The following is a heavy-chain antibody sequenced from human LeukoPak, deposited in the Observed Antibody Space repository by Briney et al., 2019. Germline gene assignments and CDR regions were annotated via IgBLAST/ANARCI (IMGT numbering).Heavy chain of an antibody. V-gene: IGHV4-59*01. CDR3: ARAHSGSYWRNVFDI. D-gene: IGHD1-26*01. CDR1: GRSISSYY. J-gene: IGHJ3*02. Sequence: SETLSLTCNVSGRSISSYYWSWIRQPPGKGLEWIGYIYYSGSTNYNPSLKSRVTISVDTSKNQFSLKLSSGTAADTAVYYCARAHSGSYWRNVFDIGGQGTMVTVSS. CDR2: IYYSGST.